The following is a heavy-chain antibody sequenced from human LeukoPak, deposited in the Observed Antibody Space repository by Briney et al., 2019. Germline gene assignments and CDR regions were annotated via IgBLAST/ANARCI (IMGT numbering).Heavy chain of an antibody. CDR1: GFTFSDYY. J-gene: IGHJ4*02. CDR2: ISSSGSTI. V-gene: IGHV3-11*01. CDR3: AKTDYSNYRYYFDY. Sequence: GGSLRLSCAASGFTFSDYYMSWIPQAPGKGLEWVSYISSSGSTIYYADSVKGRFTISRDNAKNSLYLQMNSLRAEDTAVYYCAKTDYSNYRYYFDYWGQGTLVTVSS. D-gene: IGHD4-11*01.